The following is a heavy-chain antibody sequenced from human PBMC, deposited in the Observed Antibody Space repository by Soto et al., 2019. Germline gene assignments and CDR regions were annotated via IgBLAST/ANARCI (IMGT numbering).Heavy chain of an antibody. V-gene: IGHV1-69*06. CDR2: IIPIFGTA. D-gene: IGHD3-22*01. Sequence: QVQLVQSGAEVKKPGSSAKVSCKASGGTFSSYAISWVRQAPGQGLEWMGGIIPIFGTANYAQKFQGRVTITADKSTSTAYMELSSLRSEDTAVYYCAREKPYYYDSSGSDVYYYYYYVMDVWGQGTTVTVSS. CDR1: GGTFSSYA. CDR3: AREKPYYYDSSGSDVYYYYYYVMDV. J-gene: IGHJ6*02.